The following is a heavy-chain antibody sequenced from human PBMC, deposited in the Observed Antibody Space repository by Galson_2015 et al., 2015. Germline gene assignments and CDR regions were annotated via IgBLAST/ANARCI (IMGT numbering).Heavy chain of an antibody. D-gene: IGHD5/OR15-5a*01. V-gene: IGHV3-13*01. CDR2: IGIGGDT. Sequence: SLRLSCAASGFTLSGYDMHWVRQATGNGLEWVSAIGIGGDTYYADSVKGRFTISRENAKNSLYLQMNSLRDGDTAVYYCARELPVYIDSAWFLDLWGRGTLVTVSS. J-gene: IGHJ2*01. CDR1: GFTLSGYD. CDR3: ARELPVYIDSAWFLDL.